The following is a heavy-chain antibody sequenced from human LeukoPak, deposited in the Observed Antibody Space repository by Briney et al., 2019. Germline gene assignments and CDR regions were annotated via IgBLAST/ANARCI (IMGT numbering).Heavy chain of an antibody. Sequence: PSETLSLTCTVSGASMSNGFNYWGWLRQPPGQGLEWIVSIFFTGPTYDTPSLQSRLTMSADSSKNQFSLRVTSVTAADTALYYCARQRDTARVGAFDVWGQGTMVIVSS. J-gene: IGHJ3*01. CDR3: ARQRDTARVGAFDV. CDR2: IFFTGPT. D-gene: IGHD5-18*01. V-gene: IGHV4-39*01. CDR1: GASMSNGFNY.